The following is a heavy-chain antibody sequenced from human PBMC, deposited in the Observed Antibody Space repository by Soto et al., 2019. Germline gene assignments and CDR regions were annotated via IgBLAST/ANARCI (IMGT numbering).Heavy chain of an antibody. V-gene: IGHV4-34*01. J-gene: IGHJ4*02. CDR1: GGSFSGYY. CDR2: INHTGGI. D-gene: IGHD6-19*01. Sequence: QVQVQQWGAGLLKPSETLSLTCGVHGGSFSGYYWIWIRQPPGKGLAWIGEINHTGGINYNPSLERRFVLSAETSKYLSSPESSTVTAAETAVYFCARGPRSDWPIPAYWGQGALVTVSS. CDR3: ARGPRSDWPIPAY.